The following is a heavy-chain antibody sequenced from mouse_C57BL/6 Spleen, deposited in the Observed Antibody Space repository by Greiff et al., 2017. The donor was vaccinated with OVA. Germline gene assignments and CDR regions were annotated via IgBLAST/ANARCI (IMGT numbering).Heavy chain of an antibody. Sequence: EVQGVESGEGLVKPGGSLKLSCAASGFTFSSYAMSWVRQTPEKRLEWVAYISSGGDYIYYPDTVKGRFTISRDNARYTLYLQMGSLKSEDTDMYDSKCFTTVIADDYAKDYWGKGTSVTVSS. V-gene: IGHV5-9-1*02. CDR3: KCFTTVIADDYAKDY. CDR2: ISSGGDYI. D-gene: IGHD1-1*01. J-gene: IGHJ4*01. CDR1: GFTFSSYA.